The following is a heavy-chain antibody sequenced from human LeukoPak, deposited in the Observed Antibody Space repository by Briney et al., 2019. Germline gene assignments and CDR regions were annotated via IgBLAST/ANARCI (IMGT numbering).Heavy chain of an antibody. J-gene: IGHJ3*02. D-gene: IGHD5-18*01. Sequence: GGSLRLSCAASGLTFTTSVINWVRQAPGKGLEWVAALSDDGRDEYYAESVKGRFTISRDNSKNTVHLQMNSLRAEDAAVYYCAKGDDIAMTNGAFDIWGQGTMVTVSS. V-gene: IGHV3-30*18. CDR3: AKGDDIAMTNGAFDI. CDR1: GLTFTTSV. CDR2: LSDDGRDE.